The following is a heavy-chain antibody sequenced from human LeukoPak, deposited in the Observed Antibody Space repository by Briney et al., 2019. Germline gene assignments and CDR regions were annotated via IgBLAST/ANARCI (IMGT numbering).Heavy chain of an antibody. Sequence: PGGSLRLSCVASGFTFSSYGMHWVRQAPGKGLEWVAVIWYDGSNKYYADSVKGRFTISRDNSKNTLYLQMNSLRAEDTAVYYCAKDHNYYDSSGYPLDYWGQGTLVTVSS. CDR1: GFTFSSYG. D-gene: IGHD3-22*01. J-gene: IGHJ4*02. CDR2: IWYDGSNK. CDR3: AKDHNYYDSSGYPLDY. V-gene: IGHV3-33*06.